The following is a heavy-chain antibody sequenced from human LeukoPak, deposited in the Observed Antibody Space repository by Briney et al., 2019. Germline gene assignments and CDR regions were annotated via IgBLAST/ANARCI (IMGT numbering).Heavy chain of an antibody. D-gene: IGHD3-22*01. J-gene: IGHJ4*02. CDR2: IYHSGST. Sequence: PSETLSLTCAVSGYSISSGYYWGWIRQPPGKGLEWIGSIYHSGSTYYNPSLKSRVTISVDTSKNQFSLKLSSVTAADTAVYYCAAHDSPYFDYWGQGTLVTVSS. CDR3: AAHDSPYFDY. V-gene: IGHV4-38-2*01. CDR1: GYSISSGYY.